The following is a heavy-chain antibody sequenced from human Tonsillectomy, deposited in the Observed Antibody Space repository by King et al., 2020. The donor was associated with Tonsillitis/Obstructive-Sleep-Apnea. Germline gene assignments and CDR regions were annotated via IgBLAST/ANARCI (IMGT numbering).Heavy chain of an antibody. CDR3: ARDAWFGEFLCYGMDV. V-gene: IGHV3-33*01. D-gene: IGHD3-10*01. CDR2: IWYDGNNK. J-gene: IGHJ6*02. Sequence: VQLVESGGGVVQPGRSLRLSCAASGFTFSSYGMHWVRQAPGKGLEWVAVIWYDGNNKYCADSVKGRFTISRDNSKNTLYLQMNSLRAEDTAVYYCARDAWFGEFLCYGMDVWGQGTTVTVSS. CDR1: GFTFSSYG.